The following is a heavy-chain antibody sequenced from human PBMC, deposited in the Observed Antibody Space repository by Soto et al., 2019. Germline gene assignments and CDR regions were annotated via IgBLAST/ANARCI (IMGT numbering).Heavy chain of an antibody. CDR2: MTASGVTM. CDR1: GFTFSGHS. J-gene: IGHJ4*02. Sequence: LRLSCAASGFTFSGHSLNWIRQAPGKGLEWIAYMTASGVTMYADSVKGRFTISRDNAKNSLYLQMDSLRVEDTAVYYCARDGGASTFDFDSWGQGTLVTVSS. D-gene: IGHD3-10*01. V-gene: IGHV3-48*04. CDR3: ARDGGASTFDFDS.